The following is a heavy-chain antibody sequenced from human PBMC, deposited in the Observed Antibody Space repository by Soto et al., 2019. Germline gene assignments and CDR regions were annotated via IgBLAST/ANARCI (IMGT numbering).Heavy chain of an antibody. J-gene: IGHJ6*02. V-gene: IGHV1-69*06. CDR1: GGTFSSYA. Sequence: QVQLVQPGAEVKKPGSSVKVSCKASGGTFSSYAISWVRQAPGQGLEWMGGIIPIFGTANYAQKFQGRVTITADKSTSTAYMELSSLRSEDTAVYYCARASYTAMGLYYYYGMDVWGQGTTVTVSS. CDR3: ARASYTAMGLYYYYGMDV. D-gene: IGHD5-18*01. CDR2: IIPIFGTA.